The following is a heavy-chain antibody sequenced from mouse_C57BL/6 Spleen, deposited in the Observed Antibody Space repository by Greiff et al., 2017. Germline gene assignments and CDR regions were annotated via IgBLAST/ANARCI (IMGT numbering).Heavy chain of an antibody. CDR2: ISSGGSYT. D-gene: IGHD2-4*01. J-gene: IGHJ3*01. V-gene: IGHV5-6*01. CDR1: GFTFSSYG. Sequence: VESGGDLVKPGGSLKLSCAASGFTFSSYGMSWVRQTPDKRLEWVATISSGGSYTYYPDSVKGRFTISRDNAKNTLYLQMSSLKSEDTAMYYCAGDDDGGFAYWGQGTLVTVSA. CDR3: AGDDDGGFAY.